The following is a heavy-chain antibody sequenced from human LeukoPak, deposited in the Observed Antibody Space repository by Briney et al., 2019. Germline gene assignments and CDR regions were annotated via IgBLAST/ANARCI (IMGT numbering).Heavy chain of an antibody. V-gene: IGHV4-34*01. J-gene: IGHJ6*03. Sequence: KPSETLSLTCAVYGVSLRGYYWNWIRQSPEKGLEWIGEVNHEGDSIYSPSLKSRLTVSVDMSKNQFSLNLRSVTAADTAVYFCARGSNYVSDYYFDVWGKGTTVIVSS. CDR1: GVSLRGYY. CDR2: VNHEGDS. CDR3: ARGSNYVSDYYFDV. D-gene: IGHD4-11*01.